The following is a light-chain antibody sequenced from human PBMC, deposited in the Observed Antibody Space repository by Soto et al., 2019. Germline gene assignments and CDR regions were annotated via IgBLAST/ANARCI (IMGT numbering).Light chain of an antibody. V-gene: IGKV1-5*01. CDR2: DAS. CDR3: QQYNSYPYT. Sequence: DIQMTQAPSTVSASVGGGGTNTCRASQGISYWLAWYQQKPGKAPNLLIYDASTLESGGPSGFSGSGSGTEFTLTISSLQPDDSATYYCQQYNSYPYTFGQGTKLEIK. J-gene: IGKJ2*01. CDR1: QGISYW.